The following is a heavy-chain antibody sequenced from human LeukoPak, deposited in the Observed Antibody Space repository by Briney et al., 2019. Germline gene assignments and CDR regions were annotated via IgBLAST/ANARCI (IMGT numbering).Heavy chain of an antibody. CDR1: GFTFSSYA. Sequence: GGSLRLSCAASGFTFSSYAMSWVRQAPGKGLEWVSAISSSGGRTYYADSVKGRFTISRDNSKNTLYLQMNSLRAEDTAVYYCAKGDGYGAKNYWGQGTLVTVSS. D-gene: IGHD4-17*01. CDR3: AKGDGYGAKNY. V-gene: IGHV3-23*01. CDR2: ISSSGGRT. J-gene: IGHJ4*02.